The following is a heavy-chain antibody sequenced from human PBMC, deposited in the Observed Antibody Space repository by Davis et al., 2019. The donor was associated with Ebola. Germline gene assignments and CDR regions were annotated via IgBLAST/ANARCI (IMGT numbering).Heavy chain of an antibody. CDR3: ARAPNTIIRGIIYYFDP. CDR2: VNPDSGDA. Sequence: AASVKVSCKASGYTFTGYYIHWVRQAPGQGLQWMGRVNPDSGDADYAQKFQGRVTMTRDTSISTAYMELSTLGSDDTAVYYCARAPNTIIRGIIYYFDPWGPGTLVTVSS. CDR1: GYTFTGYY. J-gene: IGHJ5*02. D-gene: IGHD3-10*01. V-gene: IGHV1-2*06.